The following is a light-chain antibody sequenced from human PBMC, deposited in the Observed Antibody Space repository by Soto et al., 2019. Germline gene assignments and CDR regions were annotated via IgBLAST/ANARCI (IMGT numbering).Light chain of an antibody. CDR2: GIS. J-gene: IGKJ1*01. CDR3: QQYTDWPVT. CDR1: QSVTSNY. Sequence: EVVMTQSPATLSVSPGERATLSCRASQSVTSNYLAWYQQKPGQAPRLLIYGISNRATGIPDRFSGSGSGTDFTLTISRLEPEDFAVYYCQQYTDWPVTFGQGTKVEVK. V-gene: IGKV3D-20*02.